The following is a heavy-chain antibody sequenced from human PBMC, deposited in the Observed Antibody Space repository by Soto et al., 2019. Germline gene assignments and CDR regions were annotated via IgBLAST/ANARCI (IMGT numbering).Heavy chain of an antibody. D-gene: IGHD2-21*02. CDR3: ARGEEYCGGDCYSFFDY. J-gene: IGHJ4*02. CDR2: IIPIFGTA. CDR1: GGTFSSYA. V-gene: IGHV1-69*12. Sequence: QVQLVQSGAEVKKPGSSVKVSCKASGGTFSSYAISWVRQAPGQGLEWMGGIIPIFGTANYAQKFQGRVTITADESTSTAYMELSSLRSDDTAVYYCARGEEYCGGDCYSFFDYWGQGTLVTVSS.